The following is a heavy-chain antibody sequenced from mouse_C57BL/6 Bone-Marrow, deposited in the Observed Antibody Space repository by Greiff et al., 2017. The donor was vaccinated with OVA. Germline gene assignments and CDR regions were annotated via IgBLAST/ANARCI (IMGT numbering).Heavy chain of an antibody. CDR1: GFTIKDDY. Sequence: VQLQQSGAELVRPGASVKLSCTASGFTIKDDYMHWVKQRPEQGLEWIGWIDPENGDTEYASKFQGKATITADTSSNTAYLQLSSLTSEDTAVYYCTPLSYYSYFDVWGTGTTVTVSS. CDR2: IDPENGDT. V-gene: IGHV14-4*01. D-gene: IGHD2-12*01. J-gene: IGHJ1*03. CDR3: TPLSYYSYFDV.